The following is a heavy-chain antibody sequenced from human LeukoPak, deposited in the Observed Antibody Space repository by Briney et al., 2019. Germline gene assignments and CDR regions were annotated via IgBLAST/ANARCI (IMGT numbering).Heavy chain of an antibody. Sequence: PGGSLRLSCAASGFTLSSYAMSWVRQAPGKGLEWVSSISSSSSYIYYADSVKGRFTVSRNNAKNSLYLQMDSLRAEDTAVYYCARVFSGTYLNYHHFDYWGQGTLVTVSS. J-gene: IGHJ4*02. CDR1: GFTLSSYA. CDR2: ISSSSSYI. D-gene: IGHD1-26*01. CDR3: ARVFSGTYLNYHHFDY. V-gene: IGHV3-21*01.